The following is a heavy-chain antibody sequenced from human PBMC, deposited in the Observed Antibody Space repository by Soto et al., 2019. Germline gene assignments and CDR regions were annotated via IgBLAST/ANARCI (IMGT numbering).Heavy chain of an antibody. CDR2: ISYNSAAI. D-gene: IGHD3-22*01. Sequence: GGSLRLSCAASGFTFSDYSMNWVRQAPGKGLEWVSSISYNSAAICYGDSVKGRFTISRDNTKNTLYLQMNSLRAEDTAVYYCAKPPNYYDSSGYYDYWGQGTLVTVSS. CDR3: AKPPNYYDSSGYYDY. CDR1: GFTFSDYS. V-gene: IGHV3-21*01. J-gene: IGHJ4*02.